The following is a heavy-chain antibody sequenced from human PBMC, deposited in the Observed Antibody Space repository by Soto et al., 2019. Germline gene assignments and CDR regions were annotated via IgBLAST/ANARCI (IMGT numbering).Heavy chain of an antibody. CDR2: INHSGST. J-gene: IGHJ5*02. V-gene: IGHV4-34*01. Sequence: QVQLQQWGAGLLKPSETLSLTCAVYGGSFSGYYWSWIRQPPGKGLEWIGEINHSGSTNYNPSLKRRVTISIDTSKNQFFLKLSSVTAADTAVYYCARNFDPWGQGTLVTVSS. CDR3: ARNFDP. CDR1: GGSFSGYY.